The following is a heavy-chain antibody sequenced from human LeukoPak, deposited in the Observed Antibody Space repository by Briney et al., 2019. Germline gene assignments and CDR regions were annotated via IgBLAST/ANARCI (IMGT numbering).Heavy chain of an antibody. J-gene: IGHJ3*02. CDR1: GFTFSSYE. Sequence: GGSLRLSCAASGFTFSSYEMNWVRQAPGXGLEWVSYISSSGSTIYYADSVKGRFTISRDNAKNSLYLQMNSLRAEDTAVYYCAREIPSGRSAFDIWGHGTMVTVSS. D-gene: IGHD6-19*01. V-gene: IGHV3-48*03. CDR2: ISSSGSTI. CDR3: AREIPSGRSAFDI.